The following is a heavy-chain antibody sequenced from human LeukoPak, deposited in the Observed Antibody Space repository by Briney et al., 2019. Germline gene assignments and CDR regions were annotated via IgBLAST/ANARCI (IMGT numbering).Heavy chain of an antibody. CDR3: ARRGVGYSSSSGDDY. J-gene: IGHJ4*02. V-gene: IGHV4-39*01. Sequence: SETLSLTXTVSGGSISSSSYYWGWIRQPPGKGLEWIGSIYYSGSTYYNPSLKSRVPISVDTSKNQFSLKLSSVTAADTAVYYCARRGVGYSSSSGDDYWGQGTLVTVSS. D-gene: IGHD6-6*01. CDR1: GGSISSSSYY. CDR2: IYYSGST.